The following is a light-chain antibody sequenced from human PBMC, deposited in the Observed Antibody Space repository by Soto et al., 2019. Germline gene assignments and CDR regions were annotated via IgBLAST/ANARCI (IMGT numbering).Light chain of an antibody. J-gene: IGKJ2*02. CDR2: AAS. V-gene: IGKV1-9*01. CDR3: QQLNSFPCT. CDR1: QGISSY. Sequence: IQLTQSPSSLSASVGDRVTITCRASQGISSYLAWYQQKPGKAPKLLIYAASSLQSEVPSRFSGSGSWTDFTLTISSLQPEDCATYYCQQLNSFPCTFGQGTKLEIK.